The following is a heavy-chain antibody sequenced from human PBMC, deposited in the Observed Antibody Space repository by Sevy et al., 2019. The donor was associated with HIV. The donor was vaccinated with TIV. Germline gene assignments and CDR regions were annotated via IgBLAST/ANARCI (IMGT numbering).Heavy chain of an antibody. J-gene: IGHJ6*02. V-gene: IGHV3-15*01. CDR2: IKSRPDGGTT. D-gene: IGHD2-8*01. Sequence: GGSLRLSCAASGFTLTYAWMSWVRQAPGKGLEWVGRIKSRPDGGTTDYAATVKGRFTISRDDSKNTLYLQMNSLKTEDSAVYYCATDPIIVLLVTDGMDVWGQGTTVTVSS. CDR3: ATDPIIVLLVTDGMDV. CDR1: GFTLTYAW.